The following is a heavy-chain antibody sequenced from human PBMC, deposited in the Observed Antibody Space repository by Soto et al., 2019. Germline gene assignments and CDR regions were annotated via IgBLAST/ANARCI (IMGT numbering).Heavy chain of an antibody. CDR1: GFTFSSYS. CDR3: ARDLPYLVVVAVYFDY. J-gene: IGHJ4*02. CDR2: ISSSSSYI. V-gene: IGHV3-21*01. D-gene: IGHD2-15*01. Sequence: EVQLVESGGGLVKPGGSLRLSCAASGFTFSSYSMNWVRQAPGKGLEWVSSISSSSSYIYYADSVKGRFTISRDNAKNSLYLQMNSLRAEDTAVYYCARDLPYLVVVAVYFDYWGQGTLVTVSS.